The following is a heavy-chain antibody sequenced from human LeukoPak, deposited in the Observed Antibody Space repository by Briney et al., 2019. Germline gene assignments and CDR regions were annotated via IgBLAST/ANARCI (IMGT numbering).Heavy chain of an antibody. CDR3: ARVDTGLTY. CDR2: VKPNSGDT. D-gene: IGHD2-8*02. V-gene: IGHV1-8*02. J-gene: IGHJ4*02. Sequence: GASVKDTCKASGYTFTTLEISRVRQANGQGIEWMGWVKPNSGDTGYAQQIQGRVNQTRNTAIATAYMELSSLKSEDTAVYYCARVDTGLTYWGQGTLIIVSS. CDR1: GYTFTTLE.